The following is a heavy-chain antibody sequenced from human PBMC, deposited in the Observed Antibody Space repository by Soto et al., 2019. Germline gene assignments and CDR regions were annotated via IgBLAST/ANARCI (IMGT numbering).Heavy chain of an antibody. CDR3: ASSLLVGYGLEGESD. D-gene: IGHD5-18*01. Sequence: QVQLVQSGAEVKKPVASVKVSCKASGYTFTSYGISWVRQAPGQGLEGMGWISAYNGNTNYAQKFQGRVTMTTDTSTSTDYMELRSLGSYDTAVYYCASSLLVGYGLEGESDWGQGTLVTFSS. J-gene: IGHJ4*02. CDR2: ISAYNGNT. V-gene: IGHV1-18*01. CDR1: GYTFTSYG.